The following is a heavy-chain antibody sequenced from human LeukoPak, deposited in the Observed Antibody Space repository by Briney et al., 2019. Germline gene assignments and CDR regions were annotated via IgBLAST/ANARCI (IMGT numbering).Heavy chain of an antibody. CDR1: GFTFSSYW. D-gene: IGHD5-18*01. CDR2: IRYDESNK. CDR3: ARGFTVDTAMVGLDY. Sequence: GGSLRLSCAASGFTFSSYWMSWVRQAPGKGLEWVAFIRYDESNKYYADSVKGRFTISRDNSKNTLYLQMNSLRSEDTAVYYCARGFTVDTAMVGLDYWGQGTLVTVSS. J-gene: IGHJ4*02. V-gene: IGHV3-30*02.